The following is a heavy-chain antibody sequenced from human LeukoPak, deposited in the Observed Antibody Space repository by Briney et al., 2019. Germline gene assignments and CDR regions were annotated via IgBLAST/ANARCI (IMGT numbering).Heavy chain of an antibody. V-gene: IGHV4-39*01. J-gene: IGHJ4*02. CDR2: MFYSGAT. CDR1: GGSISSGSYF. Sequence: SETLPLTCTVSGGSISSGSYFWGWIRQPPGKGLEWVASMFYSGATYCNPSLKSRVTISVDTSKTQFSLQLNSVTAADTAVYYCARHGHRNEYNSPGVDHWGQGTLVTVSS. D-gene: IGHD6-6*01. CDR3: ARHGHRNEYNSPGVDH.